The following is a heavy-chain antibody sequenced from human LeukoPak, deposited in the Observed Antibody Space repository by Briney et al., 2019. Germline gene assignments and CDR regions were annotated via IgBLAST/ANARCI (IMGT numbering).Heavy chain of an antibody. CDR3: AKSKDSSYYYYYGMDV. Sequence: GGSLRLSCAASGFTFSSYAMSWVRQAPGKGLEWVSAISGSGGSTYYADSVKGRFTTSRDNSKNTLYLQMNSLRAEDTAVYYCAKSKDSSYYYYYGMDVWGQGTTVTVSS. D-gene: IGHD6-6*01. CDR1: GFTFSSYA. CDR2: ISGSGGST. J-gene: IGHJ6*02. V-gene: IGHV3-23*01.